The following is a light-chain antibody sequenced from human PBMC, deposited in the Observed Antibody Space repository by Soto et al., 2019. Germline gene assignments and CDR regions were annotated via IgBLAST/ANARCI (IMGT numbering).Light chain of an antibody. CDR1: QSVSSSY. CDR3: QQYGRSPRT. V-gene: IGKV3-20*01. Sequence: EIVLTQSPGPLSLSPGERATLSCRARQSVSSSYLAWYQQIPGQATRLLIYGAYRRATGIPDRFSGSGSGTDFTLIISRLESEDCAVYYCQQYGRSPRTFGQGTKLEIK. J-gene: IGKJ2*01. CDR2: GAY.